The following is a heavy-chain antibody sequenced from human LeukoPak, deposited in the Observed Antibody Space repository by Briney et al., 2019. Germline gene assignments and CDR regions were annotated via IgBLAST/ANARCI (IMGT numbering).Heavy chain of an antibody. CDR1: GGSISSYY. V-gene: IGHV4-59*01. CDR2: IYYSGST. CDR3: ARDSSSWTHYYYYYGMDV. Sequence: PSETLSLTCTVSGGSISSYYWSWIRQPPGKGLEWIGYIYYSGSTNHNPSLKSRVTISVDTSKNQFSLKLSSVTAADTAVYYCARDSSSWTHYYYYYGMDVWGQGTTVTVSS. J-gene: IGHJ6*02. D-gene: IGHD6-13*01.